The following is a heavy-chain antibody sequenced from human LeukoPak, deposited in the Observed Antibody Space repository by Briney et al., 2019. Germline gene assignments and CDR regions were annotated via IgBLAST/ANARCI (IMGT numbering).Heavy chain of an antibody. J-gene: IGHJ6*02. CDR1: GFTFSSYE. CDR3: ARVSNYYYCYGMDV. CDR2: ISSSGSTI. V-gene: IGHV3-48*03. Sequence: PGGSLRLSCAASGFTFSSYEMNWVRQAPGKGLEWVSYISSSGSTIYYADSVKGRFTISRDNAKNSLYLQMNSLRAEDTAVYYCARVSNYYYCYGMDVWGQGTTVTVSS.